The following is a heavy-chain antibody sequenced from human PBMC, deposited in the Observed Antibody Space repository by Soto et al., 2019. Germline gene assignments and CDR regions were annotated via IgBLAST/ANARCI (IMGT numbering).Heavy chain of an antibody. Sequence: SGPTLVNPTQTLTLTCTFSGFSLSTSGVGVGWIRQPPGKALEWLALIYWDDDKRYSPSLKSRLTITKDTSKNQVVLTMTNMDPVDTATYYCAHRLRRDGYNSEEFDYWGQGALVTVSS. D-gene: IGHD1-1*01. V-gene: IGHV2-5*02. J-gene: IGHJ4*02. CDR3: AHRLRRDGYNSEEFDY. CDR2: IYWDDDK. CDR1: GFSLSTSGVG.